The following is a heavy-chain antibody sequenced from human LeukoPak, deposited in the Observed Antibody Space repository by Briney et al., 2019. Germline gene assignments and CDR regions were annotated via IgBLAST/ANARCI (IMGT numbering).Heavy chain of an antibody. CDR3: LQTGPWVDDY. CDR2: ISYDGTNK. CDR1: GFTFSSYD. V-gene: IGHV3-30*03. J-gene: IGHJ4*02. Sequence: GGSLRLSCAASGFTFSSYDLQWVRQAPGKGLEWVAAISYDGTNKFYVDSVRGRFTISRDNSKNTLYLQMNSLRVEDTAVYYCLQTGPWVDDYWGQGTLVTVSS. D-gene: IGHD1-14*01.